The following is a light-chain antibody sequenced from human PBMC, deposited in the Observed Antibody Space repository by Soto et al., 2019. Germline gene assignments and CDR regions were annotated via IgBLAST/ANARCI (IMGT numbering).Light chain of an antibody. J-gene: IGKJ4*01. CDR3: LQDYNSPLT. V-gene: IGKV1-6*01. Sequence: AIQMTQSPSSLSASVGDRVTITCRASQGIRNDLGWYQQKPGKAPKLLISAASRLQSGVPSRFRGSGSGTDFTLTISSLKSEDFASYYCLQDYNSPLTFGGGTKVEIK. CDR2: AAS. CDR1: QGIRND.